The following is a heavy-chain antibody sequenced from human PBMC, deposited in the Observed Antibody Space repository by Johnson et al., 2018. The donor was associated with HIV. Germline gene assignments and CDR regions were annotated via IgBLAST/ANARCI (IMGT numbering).Heavy chain of an antibody. Sequence: EQLVESGGGLIQPGGSLRLSCAASGFTVSSNYMSWVRQAPGKGLEWVSVIYSGGSTYYADSVKGRFTISRDNSKNSLYLQMNSLRAEDTAVYYCARDPGVVEAPRSRVDAFDIWGQGTMVTVSS. V-gene: IGHV3-53*01. J-gene: IGHJ3*02. D-gene: IGHD2-15*01. CDR3: ARDPGVVEAPRSRVDAFDI. CDR1: GFTVSSNY. CDR2: IYSGGST.